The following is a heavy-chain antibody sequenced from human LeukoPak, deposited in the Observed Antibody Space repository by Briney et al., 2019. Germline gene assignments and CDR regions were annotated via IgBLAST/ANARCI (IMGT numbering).Heavy chain of an antibody. V-gene: IGHV4-34*01. D-gene: IGHD6-6*01. J-gene: IGHJ5*02. CDR3: ARASQLVKSRRGNWFDP. Sequence: SETLSLTCAVYGGSFSRYYWSWIRQPPGKGLQWIGEINHNGSTNNNPSLKSRVTISVDRSKNQFSLKLNSVTAADTAVYYCARASQLVKSRRGNWFDPWGQGTLVTVSS. CDR1: GGSFSRYY. CDR2: INHNGST.